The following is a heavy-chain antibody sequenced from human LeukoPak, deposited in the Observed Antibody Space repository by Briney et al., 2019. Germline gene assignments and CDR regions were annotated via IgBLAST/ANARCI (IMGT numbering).Heavy chain of an antibody. V-gene: IGHV3-30-3*01. CDR2: ISYDGSNK. Sequence: GRSLRLSCAASGFTFSSYAMHWVRQAPGKGLEWLAVISYDGSNKYYADSVKGRFTISRDNSKNTLYLQMNSLRAEDTAVYYCVRDIRSSGWYYFDYWGQGTLVTVSS. CDR3: VRDIRSSGWYYFDY. J-gene: IGHJ4*02. D-gene: IGHD6-19*01. CDR1: GFTFSSYA.